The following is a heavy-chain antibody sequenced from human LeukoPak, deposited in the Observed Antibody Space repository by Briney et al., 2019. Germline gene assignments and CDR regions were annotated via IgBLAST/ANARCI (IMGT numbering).Heavy chain of an antibody. D-gene: IGHD2/OR15-2a*01. V-gene: IGHV4-39*07. Sequence: SETLSLTCTVSGGSISSSSYYRGWIRQPPGKGLEWIGSIYDSGSTNYNPSLKSRVTISVDTSKNQFSLKLSSVTAADTAVYYCAREPTSNSAFDIWGQGTMVTVSS. CDR3: AREPTSNSAFDI. CDR2: IYDSGST. J-gene: IGHJ3*02. CDR1: GGSISSSSYY.